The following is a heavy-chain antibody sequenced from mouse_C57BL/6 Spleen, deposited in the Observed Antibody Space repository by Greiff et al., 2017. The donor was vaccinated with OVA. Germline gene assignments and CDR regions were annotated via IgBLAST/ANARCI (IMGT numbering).Heavy chain of an antibody. Sequence: QVQLQQSGAELVKPGASVKMSCKASGYTFTSYWITWVKQRPGQGLEWIGDIYPGSGSTNYNEKFKSKATLTVDTSSSTAYMQLSSLTSEDSAVYYCARDYGSSYEKYFDVWGTGTTVTVSS. J-gene: IGHJ1*03. CDR1: GYTFTSYW. D-gene: IGHD1-1*01. CDR2: IYPGSGST. CDR3: ARDYGSSYEKYFDV. V-gene: IGHV1-55*01.